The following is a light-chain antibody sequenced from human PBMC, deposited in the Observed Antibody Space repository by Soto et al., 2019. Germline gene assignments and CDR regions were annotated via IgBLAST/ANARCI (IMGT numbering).Light chain of an antibody. CDR3: QSADSTGTYRV. V-gene: IGLV3-25*02. Sequence: SYELTQPPSVSVSPGQTARITCSGDALPKQHAYWYQQKPGQAPVLVIYKDNERPSGIPGRFSGSSSGTTVTLTISGVQAEDEADYYCQSADSTGTYRVFGGGTKLTVL. J-gene: IGLJ3*02. CDR1: ALPKQH. CDR2: KDN.